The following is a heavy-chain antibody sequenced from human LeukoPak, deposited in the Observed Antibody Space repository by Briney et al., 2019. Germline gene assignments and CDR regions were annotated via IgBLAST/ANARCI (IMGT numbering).Heavy chain of an antibody. CDR1: GFTFSSYG. V-gene: IGHV3-30*02. D-gene: IGHD6-6*01. J-gene: IGHJ4*02. CDR3: AKGGSSSSPDEVGFDY. Sequence: GGSLRLSCAASGFTFSSYGMHWVRQAPGKGLEWVAGMWYDGSNKYYADSVKGRFTISRDNSKNTLYLQMNSLRAEHTAVYYCAKGGSSSSPDEVGFDYWGQGTLVTVSS. CDR2: MWYDGSNK.